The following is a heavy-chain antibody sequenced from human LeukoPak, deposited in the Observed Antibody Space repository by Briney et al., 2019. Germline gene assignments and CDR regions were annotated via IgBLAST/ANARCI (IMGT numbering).Heavy chain of an antibody. CDR2: ISSRSSYT. V-gene: IGHV3-21*01. CDR1: GFTFSTYT. J-gene: IGHJ4*02. D-gene: IGHD1-26*01. CDR3: ARRRYSGSSQHFDY. Sequence: GGSLRLSCAASGFTFSTYTMNWVRQAPGKGLEWVSSISSRSSYTYHADSVKGRFTISRDNAKNSLYLQMNSLRAEDTAVYYCARRRYSGSSQHFDYWGQGTLVTVSS.